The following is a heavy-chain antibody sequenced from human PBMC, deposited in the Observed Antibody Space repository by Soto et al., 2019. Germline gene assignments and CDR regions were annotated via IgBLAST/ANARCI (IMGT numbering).Heavy chain of an antibody. CDR2: IYYSGST. V-gene: IGHV4-59*06. CDR3: ASRYSHGSLDY. Sequence: PSETMSLTCTVSGGSISSYYWSWIRQPPGKGLEWIGYIYYSGSTYYNPSLKSRVTISVDTSKNQFSLKLSSVTAADTAVYYCASRYSHGSLDYWGQGTLVTVSS. J-gene: IGHJ4*02. D-gene: IGHD5-18*01. CDR1: GGSISSYY.